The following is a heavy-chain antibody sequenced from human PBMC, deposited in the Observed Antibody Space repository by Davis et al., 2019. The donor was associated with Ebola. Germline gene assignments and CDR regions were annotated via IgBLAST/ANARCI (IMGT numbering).Heavy chain of an antibody. V-gene: IGHV3-9*01. D-gene: IGHD2-15*01. CDR2: ISWNSGSI. CDR1: GFTFDDYA. CDR3: AKGGRTDKDIVVVVAATLYFDY. J-gene: IGHJ4*02. Sequence: SLKISCAASGFTFDDYAMHWVRQAPGKGLEWVSGISWNSGSIGYADSVKGRFTISRDNAKNSLYLQMNSLRAEDTALYYCAKGGRTDKDIVVVVAATLYFDYWGQGTLVTVSS.